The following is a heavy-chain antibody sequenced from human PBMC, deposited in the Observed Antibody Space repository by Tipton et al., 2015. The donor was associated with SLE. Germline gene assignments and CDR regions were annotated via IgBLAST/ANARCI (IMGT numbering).Heavy chain of an antibody. J-gene: IGHJ4*02. D-gene: IGHD6-13*01. Sequence: SLRLSCAASGFTVSSAYMSWVRQAPGKGLEWVSVIYRDAKTYYADSVKGRFTISRDNSKNTLYLQMNSLRAEDTAVYYCARDRGSSWFFFDYWGQGTLVTVSS. CDR3: ARDRGSSWFFFDY. CDR1: GFTVSSAY. V-gene: IGHV3-53*05. CDR2: IYRDAKT.